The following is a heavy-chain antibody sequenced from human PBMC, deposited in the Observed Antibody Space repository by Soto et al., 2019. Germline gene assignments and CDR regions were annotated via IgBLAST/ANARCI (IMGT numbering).Heavy chain of an antibody. CDR1: GFSLTTRAVG. J-gene: IGHJ4*02. CDR3: AHGSGWLFDY. CDR2: IYWNDNE. Sequence: QITLKESGPTLVKPTQTLTLTCTFSGFSLTTRAVGVGWIRQPPGKALEWLAFIYWNDNEYYSPSLKSRLTIPKDTAQNQVVLTMTNTDPVDTATYSCAHGSGWLFDYWGQGTLVTVSA. D-gene: IGHD6-19*01. V-gene: IGHV2-5*01.